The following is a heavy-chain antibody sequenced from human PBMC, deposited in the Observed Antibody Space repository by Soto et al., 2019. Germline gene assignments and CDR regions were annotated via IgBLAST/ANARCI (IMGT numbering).Heavy chain of an antibody. CDR3: ARGDVYDFWSGLFD. CDR2: TYNNGRP. Sequence: PSETLSLTCTVSGASISRGDYYWNWIRQSPGKGLEWIGNTYNNGRPNYNPSLKSRVTISGDSSKNQFSLKLRSLSAADTAVYYCARGDVYDFWSGLFDWGQGTLVTVSS. CDR1: GASISRGDYY. V-gene: IGHV4-30-4*01. J-gene: IGHJ4*02. D-gene: IGHD3-3*01.